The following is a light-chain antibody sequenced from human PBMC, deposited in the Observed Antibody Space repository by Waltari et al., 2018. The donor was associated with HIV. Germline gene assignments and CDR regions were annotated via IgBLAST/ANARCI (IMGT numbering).Light chain of an antibody. J-gene: IGLJ3*02. CDR1: SSNIGSNF. Sequence: QSVLTQPPSASGTPGHSVTISCSGRSSNIGSNFVYWYQQLPGAAPTLLIYRNNQRPSGVPDRFSGSKSGTSASLAISGLRSEDEADYYCAAWDDSLREVFGGGTKLTVL. CDR2: RNN. V-gene: IGLV1-47*01. CDR3: AAWDDSLREV.